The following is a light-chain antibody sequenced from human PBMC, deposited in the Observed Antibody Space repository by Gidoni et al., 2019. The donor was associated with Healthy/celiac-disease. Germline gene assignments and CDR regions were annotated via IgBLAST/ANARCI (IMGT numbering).Light chain of an antibody. V-gene: IGKV4-1*01. CDR1: QSVLYSSNNKNY. CDR2: WAS. Sequence: DIVMTQSPDSLAVSLGERATINCKSSQSVLYSSNNKNYLAWYQQKPGQPPKLLIYWASTRESGVPDRFSGSGSGTDFTLTISSLQAEDVAVYYCQQYYSTPSGTFXPXTKVDIK. J-gene: IGKJ3*01. CDR3: QQYYSTPSGT.